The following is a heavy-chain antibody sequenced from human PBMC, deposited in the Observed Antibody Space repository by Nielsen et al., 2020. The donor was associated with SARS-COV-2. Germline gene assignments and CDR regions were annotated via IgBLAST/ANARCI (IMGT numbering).Heavy chain of an antibody. J-gene: IGHJ4*02. CDR3: TSDSSSLYCSGGSCSAYYFDY. D-gene: IGHD2-15*01. Sequence: GGSLRLSCTASGFTFGDYAMSWVRQAPGKGLEWVGFIRSKAYGGTTEYAASVKGRFTISRDDSKSIAYLQMNSLKTEDTAVYYCTSDSSSLYCSGGSCSAYYFDYWGQGTLVTVSS. CDR2: IRSKAYGGTT. V-gene: IGHV3-49*04. CDR1: GFTFGDYA.